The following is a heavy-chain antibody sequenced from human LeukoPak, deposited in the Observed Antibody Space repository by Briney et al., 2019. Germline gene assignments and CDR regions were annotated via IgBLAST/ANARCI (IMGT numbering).Heavy chain of an antibody. V-gene: IGHV4-59*12. D-gene: IGHD1-20*01. CDR1: GGSISSYY. Sequence: PSETLSLTCTVSGGSISSYYWSWIRQPPGKGLEWIGYIYYSGSTNYNPSLKSRVTISVDTSKNQFSLKLSSVTAADTAVYYCARDSGNWNDALPNDAFDIWGQGTMVTVSS. J-gene: IGHJ3*02. CDR2: IYYSGST. CDR3: ARDSGNWNDALPNDAFDI.